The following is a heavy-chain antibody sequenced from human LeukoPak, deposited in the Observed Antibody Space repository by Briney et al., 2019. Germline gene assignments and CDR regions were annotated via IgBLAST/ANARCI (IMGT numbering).Heavy chain of an antibody. Sequence: PSGTLSLTCTVSGCSIRSYYWSWIRQAPGKGLEWIGYISYSGSTNYYPSLKSRVTISVDTSKNQFSLKLSSVTATDTAVYYCARTIVVVPAAAFYFDYWGQGTLVTVSS. V-gene: IGHV4-59*01. J-gene: IGHJ4*02. CDR2: ISYSGST. D-gene: IGHD2-2*01. CDR1: GCSIRSYY. CDR3: ARTIVVVPAAAFYFDY.